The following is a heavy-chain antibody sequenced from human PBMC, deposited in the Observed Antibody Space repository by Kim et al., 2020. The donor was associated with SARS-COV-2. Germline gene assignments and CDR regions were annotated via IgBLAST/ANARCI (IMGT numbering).Heavy chain of an antibody. D-gene: IGHD6-13*01. Sequence: SETLSLTCAVYGASFSSHSWSWNRHLPGRGLEWIGEIKHSGSTNYNPSHKSRVTIPVDTSKHQVALKLSSGTAADTAVYYYARTRYSRSWYGVKGYFDYWCRKTRLTVAS. CDR3: ARTRYSRSWYGVKGYFDY. J-gene: IGHJ4*02. V-gene: IGHV4-34*01. CDR1: GASFSSHS. CDR2: IKHSGST.